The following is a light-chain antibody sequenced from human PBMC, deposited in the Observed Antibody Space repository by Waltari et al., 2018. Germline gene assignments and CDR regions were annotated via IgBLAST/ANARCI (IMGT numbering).Light chain of an antibody. CDR2: GTF. CDR3: QQYGSSPGIT. J-gene: IGKJ5*01. V-gene: IGKV3-20*01. CDR1: QSVGGSY. Sequence: EIVLTQSPGTLSLSPGERATLSCRASQSVGGSYLAWYQQKPGQALSLLIYGTFSRATGIPDRFSGSGSGTDFILTISRLEPEDFAVYYCQQYGSSPGITFGQGTRVEIK.